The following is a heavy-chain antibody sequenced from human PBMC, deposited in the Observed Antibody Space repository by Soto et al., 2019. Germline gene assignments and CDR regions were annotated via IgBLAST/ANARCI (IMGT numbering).Heavy chain of an antibody. V-gene: IGHV4-59*01. J-gene: IGHJ4*02. CDR3: ASVTFGGIVLAH. CDR2: IYFNGNT. CDR1: AASFSKYY. D-gene: IGHD3-16*01. Sequence: SETLSLTCTVSAASFSKYYWTWVRQPPGKGLEWIGYIYFNGNTKYNPSLEGRLTISIDTSKKEFSLKLTSVTAADAAVYYCASVTFGGIVLAHWGQGTLVTVSS.